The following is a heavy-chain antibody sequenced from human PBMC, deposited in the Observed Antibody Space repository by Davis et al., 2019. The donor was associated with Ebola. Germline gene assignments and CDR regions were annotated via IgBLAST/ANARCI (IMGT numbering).Heavy chain of an antibody. D-gene: IGHD6-13*01. J-gene: IGHJ5*02. CDR1: GFTLSDYY. V-gene: IGHV3-11*01. Sequence: GGSLRLSCAASGFTLSDYYMSWIRQAPGKGLEWVSHISSSGRTIFYADSVKGRFTISRDDAKKSLYLQMNSLRVEDTAVYHCARGGSSWSFDPWGQGTLVTVSS. CDR3: ARGGSSWSFDP. CDR2: ISSSGRTI.